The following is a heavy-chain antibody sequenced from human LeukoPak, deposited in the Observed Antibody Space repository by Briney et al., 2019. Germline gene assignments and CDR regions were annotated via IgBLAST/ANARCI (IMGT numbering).Heavy chain of an antibody. CDR2: ISAYNGNT. Sequence: ASVTVSCKASGYTFTSYGISWVREAPGQGLEWMGWISAYNGNTNYAQKLQGRVTMTTDTSTSTAYMELRSLRSDDTAVYYCARETPQSGYSYGYGGYYYDYMDVWGKGTTVTVSS. J-gene: IGHJ6*03. CDR3: ARETPQSGYSYGYGGYYYDYMDV. V-gene: IGHV1-18*01. CDR1: GYTFTSYG. D-gene: IGHD5-18*01.